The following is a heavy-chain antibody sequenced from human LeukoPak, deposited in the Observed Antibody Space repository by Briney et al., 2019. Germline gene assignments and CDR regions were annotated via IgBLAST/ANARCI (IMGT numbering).Heavy chain of an antibody. D-gene: IGHD6-13*01. V-gene: IGHV3-20*04. Sequence: PGGSLRLSCAASGFTFDDYGLSWVRQAPGKGLEWVSGINWNGGSTGYADSVKGRFTISRDNSKNTLYLQMNSLRAEDTAVYYCAKDAPAPIAAGSGLDYWGQGTLVTVSS. J-gene: IGHJ4*02. CDR2: INWNGGST. CDR1: GFTFDDYG. CDR3: AKDAPAPIAAGSGLDY.